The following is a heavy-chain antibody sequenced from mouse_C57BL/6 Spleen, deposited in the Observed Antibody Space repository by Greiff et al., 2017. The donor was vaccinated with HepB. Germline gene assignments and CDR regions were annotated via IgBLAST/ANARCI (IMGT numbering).Heavy chain of an antibody. D-gene: IGHD1-1*01. CDR1: GYTFTSYW. CDR2: IAPSDSYT. V-gene: IGHV1-50*01. J-gene: IGHJ2*01. Sequence: QVQLQQPGAELVKPGASVKLSCKASGYTFTSYWMQWVKQRPGQGLEWIGEIAPSDSYTNYNQKFKGKATLTVDTSSSTAYMQLSSLTSEDSAVYYCALYYGSRDYWGQGTTLTVSS. CDR3: ALYYGSRDY.